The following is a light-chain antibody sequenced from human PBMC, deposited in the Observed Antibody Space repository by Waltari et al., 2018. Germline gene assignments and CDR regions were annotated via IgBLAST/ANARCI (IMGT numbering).Light chain of an antibody. CDR1: SSDIGAYHY. CDR2: DVS. Sequence: QSALTQPASVSGSPGQSITISCTGTSSDIGAYHYVSWYQQFPGKPPKLIIYDVSKRPQGVSNRFSGSKSCDSASLTISGLQVDDEAHYHCASYTSGSTHVAFGGGTQVTVL. CDR3: ASYTSGSTHVA. J-gene: IGLJ2*01. V-gene: IGLV2-14*01.